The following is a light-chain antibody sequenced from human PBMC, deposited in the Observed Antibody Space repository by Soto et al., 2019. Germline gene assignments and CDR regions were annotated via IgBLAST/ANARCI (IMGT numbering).Light chain of an antibody. V-gene: IGKV3-20*01. CDR2: GAS. CDR1: QSVNRNF. Sequence: EIVLTQSPGTLSLSPGERGTLSCRASQSVNRNFLAWYQQKPGQAPRLLIYGASSRATGIPDRFSGSGSGTDFTLTISRLESEDFAVYYCQQYGSSPHTFGQGTKVEVK. J-gene: IGKJ1*01. CDR3: QQYGSSPHT.